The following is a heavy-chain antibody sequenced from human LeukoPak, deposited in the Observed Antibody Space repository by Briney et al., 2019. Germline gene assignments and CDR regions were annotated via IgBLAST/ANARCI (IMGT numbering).Heavy chain of an antibody. J-gene: IGHJ5*02. Sequence: GASVKVSCKASGYTFSSYAMHWVRQAAGQGLEWMGWINAGNGNTKYSENFQGRVTMTRDTSASTAYMEVSSLRSDDTAVYYCARGRRWSPFDPWGQGTLVTVSS. CDR2: INAGNGNT. CDR1: GYTFSSYA. V-gene: IGHV1-3*01. CDR3: ARGRRWSPFDP. D-gene: IGHD2-8*01.